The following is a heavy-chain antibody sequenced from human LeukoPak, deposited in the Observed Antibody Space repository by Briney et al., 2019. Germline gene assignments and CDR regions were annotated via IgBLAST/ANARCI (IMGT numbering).Heavy chain of an antibody. CDR3: ARYGGSYYFDN. V-gene: IGHV3-7*01. CDR2: IKQDGSER. Sequence: GRSLRLSCAASGFTFSSYGMHWVRQAPGKGLEWVANIKQDGSERYYVDSVKGRFTISRDNAKNSLYLQMNSLRAEDTAVYYCARYGGSYYFDNWGQGTLVTVSS. D-gene: IGHD1-26*01. CDR1: GFTFSSYG. J-gene: IGHJ4*02.